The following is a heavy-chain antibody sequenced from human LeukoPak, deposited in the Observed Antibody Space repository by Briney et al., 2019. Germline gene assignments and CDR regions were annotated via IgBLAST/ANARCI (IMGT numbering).Heavy chain of an antibody. CDR2: IIPILGTA. Sequence: SVKVSCKASGGTFSSYGISGVRQAPGQGLEWMGGIIPILGTANYAQKFQGRVTITADESTSTAYMELSSLRSEDTAVYYCARDRDLYCSSTSCYSPFDYWGQGTLVTVSS. V-gene: IGHV1-69*01. CDR1: GGTFSSYG. CDR3: ARDRDLYCSSTSCYSPFDY. J-gene: IGHJ4*02. D-gene: IGHD2-2*01.